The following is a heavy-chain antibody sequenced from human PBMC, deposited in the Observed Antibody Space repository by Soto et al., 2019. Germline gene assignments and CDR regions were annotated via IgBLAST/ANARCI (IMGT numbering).Heavy chain of an antibody. CDR1: GYTFSHYC. V-gene: IGHV1-18*01. D-gene: IGHD6-13*01. Sequence: GGPVKGSCKGSGYTFSHYCISWGRQAPGQGLEWMGWISAYNGNTNYAQKLQGRVTMTTDTSTSTAYMELRSLRSDDTAVYYCARFLPPSSSSWYEFDPWGQGTLVTVSS. J-gene: IGHJ5*02. CDR2: ISAYNGNT. CDR3: ARFLPPSSSSWYEFDP.